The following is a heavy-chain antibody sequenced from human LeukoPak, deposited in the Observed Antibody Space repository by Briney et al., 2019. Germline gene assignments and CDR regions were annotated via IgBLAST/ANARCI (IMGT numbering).Heavy chain of an antibody. J-gene: IGHJ4*02. D-gene: IGHD2-2*01. CDR1: GFTFSSYG. CDR3: AKERLRYCGSTSCPFDY. V-gene: IGHV3-33*06. CDR2: IWYDGSNK. Sequence: GRSLRLSCAASGFTFSSYGMHWVRQAPGKGLEWVAVIWYDGSNKYYADSVKGRFTISRDNSKDTLYLQMNSLRAEDTAVYYCAKERLRYCGSTSCPFDYWGQGTLVTVSS.